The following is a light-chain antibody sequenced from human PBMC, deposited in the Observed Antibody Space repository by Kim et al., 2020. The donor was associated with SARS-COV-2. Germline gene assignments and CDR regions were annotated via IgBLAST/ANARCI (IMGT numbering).Light chain of an antibody. J-gene: IGLJ2*01. CDR2: KDR. V-gene: IGLV3-1*01. Sequence: VYPGNRARTTPSREKVWDIYACWYHQKPGQSPVLGSYKDRKRPSGIPERFSGSNSGNTATLTISGTQAMDEADYYCQAWDSSTVVFGGGTQLTVL. CDR3: QAWDSSTVV. CDR1: KVWDIY.